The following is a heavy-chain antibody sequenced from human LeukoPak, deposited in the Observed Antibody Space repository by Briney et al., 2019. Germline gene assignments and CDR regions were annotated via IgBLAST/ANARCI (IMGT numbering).Heavy chain of an antibody. Sequence: QASETLSLTCAVYGGSFSGYYWSWVRQAPGKGLEWVSANSGSGDSTYYADSVKGRFTISRDNSKNTLYLQMNSLRAEDTAVYYCAKKASQLWLVAGPYYFDYWGKGTLVTVSS. J-gene: IGHJ4*02. V-gene: IGHV3-23*01. CDR1: GGSFSGYY. CDR3: AKKASQLWLVAGPYYFDY. D-gene: IGHD5-18*01. CDR2: NSGSGDST.